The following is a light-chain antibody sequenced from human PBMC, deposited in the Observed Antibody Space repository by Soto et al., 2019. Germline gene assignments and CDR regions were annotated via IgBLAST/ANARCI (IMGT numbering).Light chain of an antibody. CDR2: AAS. CDR1: QGISSY. CDR3: QQYYSYPPYT. V-gene: IGKV1-8*01. J-gene: IGKJ2*01. Sequence: AIRMTQSPSSLSASTGDRVTITYRASQGISSYLAWYQQKPGKAPKLLIYAASTLQSGVPSRFSGSGSGTDFTLTISCLQSEDFAPYYCQQYYSYPPYTFGQGTKLEIK.